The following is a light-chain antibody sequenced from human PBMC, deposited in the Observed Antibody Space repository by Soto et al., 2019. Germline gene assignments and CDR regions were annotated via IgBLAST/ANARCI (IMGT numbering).Light chain of an antibody. CDR3: QQYGSSPWT. J-gene: IGKJ1*01. Sequence: DIVLTQSPGTLSLSPGERDTLSCRASQSVSSSYLAWYQKTPGQAPRLLIYGASSRATGIPDRFSGSGSGTDFTLTTSSLEPEDFAVYYCQQYGSSPWTFGQGTKVEIK. V-gene: IGKV3-20*01. CDR1: QSVSSSY. CDR2: GAS.